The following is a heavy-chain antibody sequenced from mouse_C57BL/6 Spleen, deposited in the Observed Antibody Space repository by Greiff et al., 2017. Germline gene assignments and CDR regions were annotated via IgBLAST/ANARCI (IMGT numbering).Heavy chain of an antibody. D-gene: IGHD2-3*01. J-gene: IGHJ4*01. CDR1: GFSINSDCY. CDR2: TFYSGIT. CDR3: ARGNGYYGDYYAMDY. Sequence: EVMLVESGPSLVRPSQTLSLTCTVTGFSINSDCYWIWIRQFPGNKLEYIGYTFYSGITYYNPSLESRTYITRDTSKNQFSLKLSSVTTEDTATYYCARGNGYYGDYYAMDYWGQGTSVTVSS. V-gene: IGHV3-3*01.